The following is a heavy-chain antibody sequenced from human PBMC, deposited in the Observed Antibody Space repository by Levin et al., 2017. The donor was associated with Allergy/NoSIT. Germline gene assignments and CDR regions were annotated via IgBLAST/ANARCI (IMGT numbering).Heavy chain of an antibody. V-gene: IGHV3-23*01. CDR3: ARGTDDFDL. D-gene: IGHD3/OR15-3a*01. CDR1: GFTFSTYA. Sequence: LPGGSLRLSCAASGFTFSTYAMSWVRQAPGKGLEWVSVISHIGDSTHYTDSVKGRFTILRDNSKSTLYLQMNSLRGDDTAVYYCARGTDDFDLWGQGTLVIVSS. J-gene: IGHJ4*02. CDR2: ISHIGDST.